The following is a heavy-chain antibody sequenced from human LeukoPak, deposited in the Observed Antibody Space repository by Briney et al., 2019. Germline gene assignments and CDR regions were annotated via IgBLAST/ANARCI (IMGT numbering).Heavy chain of an antibody. CDR2: IYYSGST. Sequence: SETLSLTCTVSGGSISSSSYYWGWIRQPPGKGLEWIGSIYYSGSTYYNPSLKSRVTISVDTSKNQFSLKLSSVIAADTAVYYCARRGYCSGGSCYPWYYYYYMDVWGKGTTVTVSS. D-gene: IGHD2-15*01. CDR3: ARRGYCSGGSCYPWYYYYYMDV. CDR1: GGSISSSSYY. J-gene: IGHJ6*03. V-gene: IGHV4-39*07.